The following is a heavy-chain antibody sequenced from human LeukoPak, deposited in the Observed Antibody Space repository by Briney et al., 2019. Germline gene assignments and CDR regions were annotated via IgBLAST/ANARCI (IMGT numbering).Heavy chain of an antibody. V-gene: IGHV1-69*13. CDR1: GGTFSSYA. CDR3: ARPGRGRYSGYGWFPYYFDY. CDR2: IIPIFGTA. D-gene: IGHD5-12*01. Sequence: SVKVSCKASGGTFSSYAISWVRQAPGQGLEWMGGIIPIFGTANYAQKFQGRVTITADESTSTAYMELSSLRSEDTAVYYCARPGRGRYSGYGWFPYYFDYWGQGTLVTVSS. J-gene: IGHJ4*02.